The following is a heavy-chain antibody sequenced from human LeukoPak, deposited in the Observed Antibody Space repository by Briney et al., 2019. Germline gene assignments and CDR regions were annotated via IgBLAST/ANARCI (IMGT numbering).Heavy chain of an antibody. CDR3: ARDPGYYDSSGGRYYYGMDV. J-gene: IGHJ6*02. CDR2: IYYSGST. Sequence: SETLSLTCTVSGGSISSSSYYWSWIRQHPGKGLEWIGYIYYSGSTYYNPSLKSRVTISVDTSKNQFSLELSSVTAADTAVYYCARDPGYYDSSGGRYYYGMDVWGQGTTVTVSS. CDR1: GGSISSSSYY. D-gene: IGHD3-22*01. V-gene: IGHV4-31*03.